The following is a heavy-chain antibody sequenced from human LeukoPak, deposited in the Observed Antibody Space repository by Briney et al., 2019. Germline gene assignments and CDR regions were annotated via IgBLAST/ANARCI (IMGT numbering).Heavy chain of an antibody. CDR1: GFTFSSYS. J-gene: IGHJ3*02. CDR2: ISSSSSYI. V-gene: IGHV3-21*01. CDR3: ARDRLNYDFWSGYLSGWGGAFDI. D-gene: IGHD3-3*01. Sequence: GGSLRLSCAASGFTFSSYSMNWVRQAPGKGLEWVSSISSSSSYIYYADSVKGRFTISRDNAKNSLYLQMNSLRAEDTAVYYCARDRLNYDFWSGYLSGWGGAFDIWGQGTMVTVSS.